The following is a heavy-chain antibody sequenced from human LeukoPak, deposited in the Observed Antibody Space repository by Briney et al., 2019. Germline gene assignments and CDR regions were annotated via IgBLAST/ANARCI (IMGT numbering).Heavy chain of an antibody. Sequence: ASVKVSCTASGYTFTGYYMHWVRQAPGQGLEWMGWINPNSGGTNYAQKFQGWVTMTRDTSISTAYMELSRLRSDDTAVYYCARDRMIGYCSGGSCNGMDVWGQGTTVTVSS. D-gene: IGHD2-15*01. CDR1: GYTFTGYY. CDR2: INPNSGGT. V-gene: IGHV1-2*04. CDR3: ARDRMIGYCSGGSCNGMDV. J-gene: IGHJ6*02.